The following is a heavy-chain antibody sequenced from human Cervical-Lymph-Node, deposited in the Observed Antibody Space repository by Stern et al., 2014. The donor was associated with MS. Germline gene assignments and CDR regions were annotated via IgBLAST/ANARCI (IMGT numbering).Heavy chain of an antibody. Sequence: VHLVESGGGVVRPGRSLRLSCEGSGFNFSNSGIHWVRQAPGKGLEWVAVISYDGTKKYYADSVKGRFTISRDNSKNTMYLQMNNVTGDDAAVYFCSKQGLWGQGTLVTVSS. V-gene: IGHV3-30*18. CDR2: ISYDGTKK. CDR3: SKQGL. CDR1: GFNFSNSG. J-gene: IGHJ4*02.